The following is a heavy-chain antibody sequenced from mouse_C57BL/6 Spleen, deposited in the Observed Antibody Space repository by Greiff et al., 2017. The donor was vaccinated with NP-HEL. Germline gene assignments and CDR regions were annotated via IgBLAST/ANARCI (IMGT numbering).Heavy chain of an antibody. V-gene: IGHV5-17*01. CDR3: ARILLRYENAMDY. J-gene: IGHJ4*01. Sequence: DVHLVESGGGLVKPGGSLKLSCAASGFTFSDYGMHWVRQSPEKGLEWVAYISSGSSTIYYADTVKGRFTISRDNAKNTLFLQMTSLRSEDTAMYYCARILLRYENAMDYWGQGTSVTVSS. D-gene: IGHD1-1*01. CDR1: GFTFSDYG. CDR2: ISSGSSTI.